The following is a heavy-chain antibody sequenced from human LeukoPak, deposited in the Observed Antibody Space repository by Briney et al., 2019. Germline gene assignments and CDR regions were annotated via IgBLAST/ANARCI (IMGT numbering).Heavy chain of an antibody. Sequence: ASVKVSCKASGYTFTSYGISWVRQAPGQGLEWMGWINPNSGGTNYAQKFQGRVTMTRDTSISTAYMELSRLRSDDTAVYYCARVSHDILTGYLFFDYWGQGTLVTVSS. CDR2: INPNSGGT. D-gene: IGHD3-9*01. CDR1: GYTFTSYG. CDR3: ARVSHDILTGYLFFDY. J-gene: IGHJ4*02. V-gene: IGHV1-2*02.